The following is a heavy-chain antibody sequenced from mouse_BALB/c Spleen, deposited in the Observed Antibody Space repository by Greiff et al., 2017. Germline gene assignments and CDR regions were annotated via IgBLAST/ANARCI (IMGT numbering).Heavy chain of an antibody. CDR1: GFTFSSYA. V-gene: IGHV5-6-5*01. D-gene: IGHD1-1*01. J-gene: IGHJ2*01. CDR2: ISSGGST. Sequence: EVQLVESGGGLVKPGGSLKLSCAASGFTFSSYAMSWVRQTPEKRLEWVASISSGGSTYYPDSVKGRFTISRDNARNILYLQMSSLRSEDTAMYYCAREGDYYGSSYLYFDYWGQGTTLTVSS. CDR3: AREGDYYGSSYLYFDY.